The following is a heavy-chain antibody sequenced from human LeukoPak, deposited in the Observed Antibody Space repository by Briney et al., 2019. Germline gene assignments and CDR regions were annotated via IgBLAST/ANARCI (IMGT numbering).Heavy chain of an antibody. V-gene: IGHV3-7*03. Sequence: PGGSLRLSCAASGFIFRSYWMSWVRQAPGRGLEWVANIKQEGSEKYYVDSVKGRFTISRDNAKNSLYLQMNSPRAEDTAVYYCARDRRLDYWGQGTLVTVSS. CDR2: IKQEGSEK. CDR3: ARDRRLDY. J-gene: IGHJ4*02. CDR1: GFIFRSYW.